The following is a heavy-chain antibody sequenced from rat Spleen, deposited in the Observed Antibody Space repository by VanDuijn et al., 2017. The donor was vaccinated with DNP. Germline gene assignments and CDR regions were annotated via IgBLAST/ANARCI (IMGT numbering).Heavy chain of an antibody. CDR2: ITNTGGST. V-gene: IGHV5-31*01. Sequence: EVQLVESGGGLVQPGRSLKLSCVASGFTFNNYWMTWIRQAPGKGLEWVASITNTGGSTYYPDSVKGRFTISRDNAKSTLYLQMNSLRSEDTATYYCTRGGAITTGGDYWGQGVMVTVSS. J-gene: IGHJ2*01. CDR3: TRGGAITTGGDY. D-gene: IGHD1-1*01. CDR1: GFTFNNYW.